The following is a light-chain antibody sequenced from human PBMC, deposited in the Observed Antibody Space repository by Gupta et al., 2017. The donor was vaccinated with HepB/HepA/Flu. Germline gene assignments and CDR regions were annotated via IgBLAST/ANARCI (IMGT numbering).Light chain of an antibody. Sequence: SYELTQPPSVSVSPGQTASITCSGDKLGNKYVCWYQRKPGRSPVLVIYQDNKRPSGIPERLSGSKYGKKANLTISGTQAMEEADYYCQAWDRSTLFGGGTKLTVL. J-gene: IGLJ2*01. CDR3: QAWDRSTL. CDR2: QDN. V-gene: IGLV3-1*01. CDR1: KLGNKY.